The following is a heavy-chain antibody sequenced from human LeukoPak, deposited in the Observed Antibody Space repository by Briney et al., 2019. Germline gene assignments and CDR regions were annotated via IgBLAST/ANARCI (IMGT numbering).Heavy chain of an antibody. Sequence: GGSLRLSXAASGFTFSNYWMNWVRQAPGKGLEWVANIKQDGGEKSYVDSVKGRFTISRDNAKNSLHLQMNSLRAEDTAVYYCARLYSSSSRAYYYYYYMDVWGKGTTVTVSS. CDR2: IKQDGGEK. CDR3: ARLYSSSSRAYYYYYYMDV. V-gene: IGHV3-7*01. J-gene: IGHJ6*03. CDR1: GFTFSNYW. D-gene: IGHD6-6*01.